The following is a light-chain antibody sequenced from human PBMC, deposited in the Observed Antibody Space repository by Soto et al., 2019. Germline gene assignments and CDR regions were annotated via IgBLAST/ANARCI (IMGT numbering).Light chain of an antibody. CDR1: QALNTR. Sequence: EIVLTQSPATLSALPSDRVTLSCRASQALNTRLAWYQHKPGQAPRLLIYLTSNRAAGVPSRFSAWGSETDFTLTISDVQPEDFAVYYCHQRQSWPRTFGQGTKVDIK. J-gene: IGKJ1*01. CDR3: HQRQSWPRT. CDR2: LTS. V-gene: IGKV3-11*01.